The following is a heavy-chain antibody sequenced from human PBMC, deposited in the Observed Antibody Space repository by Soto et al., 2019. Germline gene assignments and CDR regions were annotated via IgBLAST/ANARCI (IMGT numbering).Heavy chain of an antibody. V-gene: IGHV3-48*02. D-gene: IGHD6-19*01. CDR2: ISSSSSTI. CDR3: ARGVAGLNHIFDY. Sequence: EVQLVESGGGLVQPGGSLRFSCEASGFTFSSYGMNWVRQAPGKGLEWISYISSSSSTIYYADSVKGRFTISRDNAKNSLYLQMNSLRDEDTAVYYCARGVAGLNHIFDYWGQGTLVTVSS. J-gene: IGHJ4*02. CDR1: GFTFSSYG.